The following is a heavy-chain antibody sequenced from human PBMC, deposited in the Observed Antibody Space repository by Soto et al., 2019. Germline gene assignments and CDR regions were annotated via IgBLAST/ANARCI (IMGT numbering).Heavy chain of an antibody. V-gene: IGHV3-72*01. Sequence: GGSLRLSCAASGFTFSDHYMDWVRQAPGKGLEWVGRTRNKANSYTTEYAASVKGRFTISRDDSKNSLYLQMNSMKTEDTAVYYCARVVEEDSSGYYDAFDIWGQGTMGTVSS. CDR3: ARVVEEDSSGYYDAFDI. D-gene: IGHD3-22*01. J-gene: IGHJ3*02. CDR2: TRNKANSYTT. CDR1: GFTFSDHY.